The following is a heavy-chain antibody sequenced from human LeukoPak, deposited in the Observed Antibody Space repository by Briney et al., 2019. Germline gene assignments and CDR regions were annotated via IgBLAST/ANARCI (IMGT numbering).Heavy chain of an antibody. CDR1: GYTFINYA. CDR3: ARDHPQKLPALPGNIVGATKARGNWFDP. CDR2: INIIIGKA. Sequence: AAVKFSCTASGYTFINYAMTWVRHAPGQGLEWMGSINIIIGKATTAQALSGRFVFSLDTSVSTAYLQISSLKAEDTAVYYCARDHPQKLPALPGNIVGATKARGNWFDPWGQGTLVTVSS. J-gene: IGHJ5*02. D-gene: IGHD1-26*01. V-gene: IGHV7-4-1*02.